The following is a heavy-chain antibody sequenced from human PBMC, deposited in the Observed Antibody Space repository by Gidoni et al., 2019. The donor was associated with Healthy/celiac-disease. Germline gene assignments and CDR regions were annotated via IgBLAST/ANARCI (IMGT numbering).Heavy chain of an antibody. CDR1: VCSISSSSYY. Sequence: QLQLQESGPGLVKPSETLSLTCTVSVCSISSSSYYRGWIRQPPGKGLEWIGSIYYSGSTYYNPSLKSRVTISVDTSKNQFSLKLSSVTAADTAVYYCARRTSGSYHNAFDIWGQGTMVTVSS. CDR3: ARRTSGSYHNAFDI. CDR2: IYYSGST. D-gene: IGHD1-26*01. V-gene: IGHV4-39*01. J-gene: IGHJ3*02.